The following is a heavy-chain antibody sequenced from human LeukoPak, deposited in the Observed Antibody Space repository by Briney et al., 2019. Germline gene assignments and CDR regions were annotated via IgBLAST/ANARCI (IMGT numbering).Heavy chain of an antibody. Sequence: SETLSLTCTVSGGSISNYYWNWIRQPPGKVLEWLGYIYSSGSTKYSPSLKSQVTISVDTSKNQFSLKLSSVTAADTAVYYCARNDFWNGYWDGWNYWGQGTLVTVSS. J-gene: IGHJ4*02. CDR2: IYSSGST. D-gene: IGHD3-3*01. CDR1: GGSISNYY. CDR3: ARNDFWNGYWDGWNY. V-gene: IGHV4-59*01.